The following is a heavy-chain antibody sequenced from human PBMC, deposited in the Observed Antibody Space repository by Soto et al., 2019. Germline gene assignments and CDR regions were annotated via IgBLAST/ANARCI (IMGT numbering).Heavy chain of an antibody. D-gene: IGHD3-10*01. V-gene: IGHV1-3*01. Sequence: GASVKVSCKASGYTFTSYGISWVRQAPGQGLEWMGWINAGNGNTKYSQKFQGRVTITRDTSASTAYMELSSLRSEDTAVYYCASSRITMVPYGMDVWGQGTTVTVS. J-gene: IGHJ6*02. CDR2: INAGNGNT. CDR3: ASSRITMVPYGMDV. CDR1: GYTFTSYG.